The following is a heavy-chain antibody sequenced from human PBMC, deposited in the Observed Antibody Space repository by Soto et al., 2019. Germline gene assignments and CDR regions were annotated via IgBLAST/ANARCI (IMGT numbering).Heavy chain of an antibody. J-gene: IGHJ4*02. V-gene: IGHV4-59*01. CDR1: GDSINNYY. CDR2: IYYSGTT. Sequence: PSETLSLTCSVSGDSINNYYWSWIRQPPGKGLEWIGYIYYSGTTKYNPSLKSRLTISVDRSKNQFSLTLTSLTAADRAMYFCARYNSYAIDYWGRGTLVTVSS. CDR3: ARYNSYAIDY. D-gene: IGHD2-8*01.